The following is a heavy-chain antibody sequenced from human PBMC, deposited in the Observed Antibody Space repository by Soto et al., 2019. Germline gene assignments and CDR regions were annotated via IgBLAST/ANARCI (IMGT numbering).Heavy chain of an antibody. Sequence: GGSLRLSCAASGFTFSSYSMNWVRQAPGKGLEWVSSISSSSSYIYYADSVKGRFTISRDNAKNSLYLQMNSLRAEDTAVYYCARDPAFRYCRGGSCYDPYYFDYWGQGTPVTVSS. D-gene: IGHD2-15*01. CDR2: ISSSSSYI. V-gene: IGHV3-21*01. CDR3: ARDPAFRYCRGGSCYDPYYFDY. CDR1: GFTFSSYS. J-gene: IGHJ4*02.